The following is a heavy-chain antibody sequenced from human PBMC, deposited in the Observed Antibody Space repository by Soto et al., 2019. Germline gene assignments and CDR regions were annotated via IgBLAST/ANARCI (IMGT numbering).Heavy chain of an antibody. CDR1: GYTFTGFY. Sequence: ASVKVSCKASGYTFTGFYMHWVRQAPGQGLEWMGWINPNSGGTNYAQKFRGWVTMTRDTSISTVYMELSRLRFDDTAVYYCTHCSSTSCYRGMDVWGQGTTVTVS. CDR3: THCSSTSCYRGMDV. D-gene: IGHD2-2*01. CDR2: INPNSGGT. V-gene: IGHV1-2*04. J-gene: IGHJ6*02.